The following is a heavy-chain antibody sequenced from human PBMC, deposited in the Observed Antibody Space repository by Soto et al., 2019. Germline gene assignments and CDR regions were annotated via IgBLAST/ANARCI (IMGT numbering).Heavy chain of an antibody. CDR2: INPSDDK. D-gene: IGHD2-15*01. V-gene: IGHV1-46*01. CDR3: ARVYCSGGGCYGIDY. Sequence: ASVKVPCKASVDTYTSYYMHWVRQAPGQGLEWMGKINPSDDKSNTKKYKGRVTITKDTNTRTNYIELRSQKTEDTALYYFARVYCSGGGCYGIDYWGQGTLVTVSS. J-gene: IGHJ4*02. CDR1: VDTYTSYY.